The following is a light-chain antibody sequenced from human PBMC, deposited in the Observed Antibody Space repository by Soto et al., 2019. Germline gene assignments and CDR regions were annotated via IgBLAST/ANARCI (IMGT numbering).Light chain of an antibody. CDR2: KAS. CDR1: QSISTR. V-gene: IGKV1-5*03. CDR3: QHSGT. Sequence: DIQMTQSPSTLSASVGDRVTITCRASQSISTRLAWYQQKPGRAPNLLIYKASDLKTGVPSRFSGSGSGTDFTLSITTLQPDDFATYSCQHSGTFGQGTKVEIK. J-gene: IGKJ1*01.